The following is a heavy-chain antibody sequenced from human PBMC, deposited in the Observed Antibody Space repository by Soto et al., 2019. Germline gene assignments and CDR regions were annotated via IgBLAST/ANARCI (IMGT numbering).Heavy chain of an antibody. V-gene: IGHV4-4*07. Sequence: PSETLSLTCTVSGYSISSYYWNWIRQPAGKALECIGRISTSGSTIFNPSLKSRVTMSVDTSQNQFSLKLSSVTAADTAVYYCARALPFGDIWDDYYTPYAMDVWGQGTTVTVYS. J-gene: IGHJ6*02. CDR2: ISTSGST. CDR1: GYSISSYY. D-gene: IGHD3-3*01. CDR3: ARALPFGDIWDDYYTPYAMDV.